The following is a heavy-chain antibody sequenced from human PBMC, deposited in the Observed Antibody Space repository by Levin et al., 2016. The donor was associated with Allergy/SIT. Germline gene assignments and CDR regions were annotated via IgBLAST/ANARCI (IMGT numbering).Heavy chain of an antibody. CDR2: IDPSDSYT. V-gene: IGHV5-10-1*01. J-gene: IGHJ4*02. Sequence: KVSCKGSGYSFTSYWISWVRQMPGKGLEWMGRIDPSDSYTNYSPSFQGHVTISADKSISTAYLQWSSLKASDTAMYYCARHEEYYGSGSYPVYDWGQGTLVTVSS. CDR3: ARHEEYYGSGSYPVYD. CDR1: GYSFTSYW. D-gene: IGHD3-10*01.